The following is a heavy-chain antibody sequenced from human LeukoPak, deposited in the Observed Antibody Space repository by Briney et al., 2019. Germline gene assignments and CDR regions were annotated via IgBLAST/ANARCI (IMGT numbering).Heavy chain of an antibody. J-gene: IGHJ4*02. Sequence: GGTLRLSCAASGFTFTYYGMHWVRHAPRGGLEWVADIWYDGSKIDYADSVKGRFTMSRDNSKNTVYLKMNSLRAEDTAVYYCARDQYPLGGVILTFDYWGQGTLVTVSS. CDR2: IWYDGSKI. V-gene: IGHV3-33*01. CDR1: GFTFTYYG. CDR3: ARDQYPLGGVILTFDY. D-gene: IGHD3-16*01.